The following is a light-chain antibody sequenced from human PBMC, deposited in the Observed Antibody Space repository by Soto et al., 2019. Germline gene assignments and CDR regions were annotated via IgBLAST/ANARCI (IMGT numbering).Light chain of an antibody. V-gene: IGLV1-44*01. CDR1: SSNIGTSS. J-gene: IGLJ1*01. Sequence: QSVLTQPHSASGTPGQRVTISCSGSSSNIGTSSVHWFQQLPGTAPKLLISTTNQRPSGVPERFSGSKSGTSASLTISGLHSEDEADYYCAAWDDSLNGHVFGTGTKLTVL. CDR2: TTN. CDR3: AAWDDSLNGHV.